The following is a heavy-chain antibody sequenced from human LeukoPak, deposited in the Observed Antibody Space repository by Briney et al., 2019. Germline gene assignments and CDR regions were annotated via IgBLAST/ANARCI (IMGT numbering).Heavy chain of an antibody. CDR1: GFTFSSYA. J-gene: IGHJ4*02. CDR3: AAGPYGGNTPFDY. D-gene: IGHD4-23*01. Sequence: PGRSLRLSCAASGFTFSSYAMSWVRQAPGRGLEWVSSLSPSGASIYYADSVKGRFTISRDNSKNTLYLQMNNLRAEDTALYYCAAGPYGGNTPFDYWGPGTLVTISS. V-gene: IGHV3-23*01. CDR2: LSPSGASI.